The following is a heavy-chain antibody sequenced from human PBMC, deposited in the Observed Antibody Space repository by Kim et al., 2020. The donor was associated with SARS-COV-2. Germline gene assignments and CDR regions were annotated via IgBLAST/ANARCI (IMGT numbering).Heavy chain of an antibody. Sequence: GGSLRLSCAASGFTIRKYGMHWVLQPPGKGVEWVAVISYDGNHKYYADSVKGRFTVSRDNSNNTLYLRVKSLIAEDTAIYYCALLVGATDFESWGQGTQVTVSS. CDR2: ISYDGNHK. CDR3: ALLVGATDFES. CDR1: GFTIRKYG. D-gene: IGHD1-26*01. J-gene: IGHJ4*02. V-gene: IGHV3-30*03.